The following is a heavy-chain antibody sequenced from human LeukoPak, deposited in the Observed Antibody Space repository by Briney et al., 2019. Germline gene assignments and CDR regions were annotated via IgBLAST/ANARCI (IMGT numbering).Heavy chain of an antibody. CDR2: INPDGTKT. CDR3: ATAPASVDSS. Sequence: AGGSLRLSCAASGFTFTRFWLTWVRQSPGKGLEWVANINPDGTKTTYVDSVEGRLAISRDNAKNSVFLLMTSLRAEDTAMYYCATAPASVDSSWGQGTLVAVSS. D-gene: IGHD3-3*01. CDR1: GFTFTRFW. V-gene: IGHV3-7*01. J-gene: IGHJ5*02.